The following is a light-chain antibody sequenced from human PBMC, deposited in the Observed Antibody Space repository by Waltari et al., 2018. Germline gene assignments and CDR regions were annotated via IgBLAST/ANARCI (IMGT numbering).Light chain of an antibody. Sequence: QSALTQPPSASGSPGQSVTISCTGTSSDVGGYNFVSRYQHRPAKLPRLIIYEVNTRPSGVPDRFSGSKSGNTASLTVSGLQAEDEADYYCSAHGGTNSYYVFGTGTTVTVL. CDR1: SSDVGGYNF. CDR2: EVN. CDR3: SAHGGTNSYYV. J-gene: IGLJ1*01. V-gene: IGLV2-8*01.